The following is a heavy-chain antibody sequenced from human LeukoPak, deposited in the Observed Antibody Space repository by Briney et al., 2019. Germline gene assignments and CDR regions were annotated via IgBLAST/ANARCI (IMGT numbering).Heavy chain of an antibody. CDR1: GYSFSSYW. D-gene: IGHD1-14*01. Sequence: GESLKFSCKASGYSFSSYWIAWVRQIPGQGLELIGVVYPADSDTRYSRSFQGQVTMSVDKSIRTAYLQWNNLKASDTAMYYCARPCEPDLAGYILHLGQGTLVTVSS. J-gene: IGHJ1*01. CDR2: VYPADSDT. CDR3: ARPCEPDLAGYILH. V-gene: IGHV5-51*01.